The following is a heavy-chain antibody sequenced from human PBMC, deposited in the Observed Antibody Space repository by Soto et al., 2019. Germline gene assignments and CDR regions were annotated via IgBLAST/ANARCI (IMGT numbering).Heavy chain of an antibody. J-gene: IGHJ5*02. D-gene: IGHD1-26*01. CDR1: GGSISSYF. Sequence: SETLSLTCTVSGGSISSYFWTWIRQPPGKGLEWIGYIYYSGRTNYNPSLKSRVTISVDTSKNQFSLNLNSVTAADTAVYFCAKRIVGATGNWFGPWGQGTLVTVSS. CDR2: IYYSGRT. V-gene: IGHV4-59*01. CDR3: AKRIVGATGNWFGP.